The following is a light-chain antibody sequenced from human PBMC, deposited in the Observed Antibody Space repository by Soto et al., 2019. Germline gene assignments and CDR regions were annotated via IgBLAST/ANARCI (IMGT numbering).Light chain of an antibody. V-gene: IGKV1-5*01. CDR3: QQYSRSPRT. Sequence: DIQMTQSPSTLSASLGDRVTITCRASQSISSWLAWYQQKPGKAPKLLIYDASNLESGVPSRFSGSGSETDFTLTISRLEPEDFAVYYCQQYSRSPRTFGQGTRLEI. CDR2: DAS. CDR1: QSISSW. J-gene: IGKJ5*01.